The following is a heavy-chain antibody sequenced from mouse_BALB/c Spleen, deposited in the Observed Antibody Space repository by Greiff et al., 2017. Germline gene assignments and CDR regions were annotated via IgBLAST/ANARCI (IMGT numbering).Heavy chain of an antibody. Sequence: DVQLQESGPELVKPGASVKMSCKASGYTFTDYYMDWVKQSHGESFEWIGRVNPYNGGTSYNQKFKGKATLTVDKSSSTAYMELNSLTSEDSAVYYCARRRDGDYWGQGTSVTVSS. D-gene: IGHD3-3*01. J-gene: IGHJ4*01. CDR1: GYTFTDYY. CDR2: VNPYNGGT. V-gene: IGHV1-19*01. CDR3: ARRRDGDY.